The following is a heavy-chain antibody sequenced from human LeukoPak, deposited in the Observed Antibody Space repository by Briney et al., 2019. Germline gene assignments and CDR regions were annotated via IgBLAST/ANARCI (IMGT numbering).Heavy chain of an antibody. J-gene: IGHJ4*02. CDR1: GYTFTGYY. CDR2: INPNSGGT. Sequence: ASVKVSCKASGYTFTGYYMHWVRQAPGQGLEWMGWINPNSGGTNYAQKLQGRVTMTTDTSTSTAYMELRSLRSDDTAVYYCARTISLIYSSSWSPRYYFDYWGQGTLVTVSS. CDR3: ARTISLIYSSSWSPRYYFDY. V-gene: IGHV1-2*02. D-gene: IGHD6-13*01.